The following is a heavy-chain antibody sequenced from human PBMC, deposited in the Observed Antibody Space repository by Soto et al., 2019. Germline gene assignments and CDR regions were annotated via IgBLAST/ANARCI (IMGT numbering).Heavy chain of an antibody. J-gene: IGHJ6*02. D-gene: IGHD3-3*01. Sequence: ASVKVSCKASGYTFTSYDINWVRQATGQGLEWMGWMNPNSGNTGYAQKFQGRVTMTRNTSISTAYMELSSLRSEDTAVYYCASALRFLEWTHYGIGVWGQRTTLTVSS. CDR3: ASALRFLEWTHYGIGV. CDR1: GYTFTSYD. CDR2: MNPNSGNT. V-gene: IGHV1-8*01.